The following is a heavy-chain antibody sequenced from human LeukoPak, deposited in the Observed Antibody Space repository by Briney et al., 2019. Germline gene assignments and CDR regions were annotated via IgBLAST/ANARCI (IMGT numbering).Heavy chain of an antibody. CDR2: IKQDGSEK. Sequence: PGGSLRLSCAASGFTFGSYWMSWVRQAPGKGLEWVANIKQDGSEKYYVDSVKGRFTISRDNAKNSLYLQMDSLRAEDTAVYYCARDQARMVRGVIYGYFDYWGQGTLVTASS. J-gene: IGHJ4*02. D-gene: IGHD3-10*01. CDR3: ARDQARMVRGVIYGYFDY. CDR1: GFTFGSYW. V-gene: IGHV3-7*01.